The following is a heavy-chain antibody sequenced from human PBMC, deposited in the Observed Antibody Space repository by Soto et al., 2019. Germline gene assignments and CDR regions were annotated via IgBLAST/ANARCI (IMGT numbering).Heavy chain of an antibody. J-gene: IGHJ4*02. CDR1: GGTFSSYI. CDR2: IIPILGTT. D-gene: IGHD1-20*01. Sequence: QVQLVQSGAEVKKPGSSVKVSCKASGGTFSSYIISWVRQAPGQGLEWMGRIIPILGTTNYALKLQGRVTVTADKSTSTAYMELSSLSSEDTAVYYCARIQPYNCVDYWGQGTLVTVSS. CDR3: ARIQPYNCVDY. V-gene: IGHV1-69*08.